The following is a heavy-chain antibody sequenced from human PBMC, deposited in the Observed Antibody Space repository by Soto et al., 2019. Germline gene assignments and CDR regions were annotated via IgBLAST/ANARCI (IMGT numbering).Heavy chain of an antibody. CDR1: GGSVSSANYY. CDR2: MYYSGGT. Sequence: QVQLQESGPGLVKPSETLSLTCTVSGGSVSSANYYWSWIRQPPGKGLEWIGYMYYSGGTNYNPSLKRRVTISVDTSKNQFSLKLRSVTAADTAVYYCARRDLGNDAFDIWGQGTMVTVSS. CDR3: ARRDLGNDAFDI. V-gene: IGHV4-61*01. D-gene: IGHD3-10*01. J-gene: IGHJ3*02.